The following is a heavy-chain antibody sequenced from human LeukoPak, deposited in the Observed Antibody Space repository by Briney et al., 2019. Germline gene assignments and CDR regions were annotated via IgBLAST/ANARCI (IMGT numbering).Heavy chain of an antibody. V-gene: IGHV4-39*07. J-gene: IGHJ4*02. CDR2: IYYSGST. Sequence: SETLSLTCTVSGGSISSSSYYWGWIRQPPGKGLEWIGSIYYSGSTYYNPSLKSRVTISVDTSKNQFSLKLSSVTAADTAVYYCARVICSGGSCRFDYWGQGTLVTVSS. D-gene: IGHD2-15*01. CDR1: GGSISSSSYY. CDR3: ARVICSGGSCRFDY.